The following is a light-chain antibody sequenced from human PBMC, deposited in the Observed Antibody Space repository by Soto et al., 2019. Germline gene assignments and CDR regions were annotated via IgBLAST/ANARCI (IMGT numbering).Light chain of an antibody. V-gene: IGKV1-6*01. CDR2: AAY. CDR1: QGIRND. J-gene: IGKJ1*01. CDR3: LQDYNYPRT. Sequence: AIQMTQSPSSLSASVGDRVTITCRASQGIRNDLGWYQQKPGKAPKLLIYAAYRLQSGVPSRFSGSGSGTDFTLTISSLQPEEFATYYCLQDYNYPRTFGQGTKVEIK.